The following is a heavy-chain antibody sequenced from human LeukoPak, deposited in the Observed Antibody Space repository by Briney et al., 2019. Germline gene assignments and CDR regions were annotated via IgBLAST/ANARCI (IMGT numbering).Heavy chain of an antibody. J-gene: IGHJ4*02. CDR3: AAPQKLYDSSGYYF. V-gene: IGHV4-59*01. CDR2: IYYSGST. CDR1: GGSISSYY. Sequence: SETLSLTCTVSGGSISSYYWSWIRQPPGKGLEWIGYIYYSGSTNYNPSLKSRVTISVDTSKNQFSLKLSSVTAADTAVYYCAAPQKLYDSSGYYFWGQGTLVTVSS. D-gene: IGHD3-22*01.